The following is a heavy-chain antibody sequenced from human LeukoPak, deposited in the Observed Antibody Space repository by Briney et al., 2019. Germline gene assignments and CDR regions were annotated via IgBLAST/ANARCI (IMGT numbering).Heavy chain of an antibody. CDR3: ARESRSSSGYYYMDV. V-gene: IGHV1-3*01. D-gene: IGHD6-6*01. Sequence: ASVKVSCKASGYTFTSYGISWVRQAPGQTLEWMGWINAGNGDDTKYSQKFQARLTMTTDTSATTVYMELNSLRSEDTAVYYCARESRSSSGYYYMDVWGKGTTVTVSS. CDR2: INAGNGDDT. J-gene: IGHJ6*03. CDR1: GYTFTSYG.